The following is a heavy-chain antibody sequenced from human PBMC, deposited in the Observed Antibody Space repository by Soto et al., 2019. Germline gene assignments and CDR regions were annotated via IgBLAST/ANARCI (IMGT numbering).Heavy chain of an antibody. CDR1: GYSFSTYW. CDR3: ARVLGEGISTSCYDGFFDY. D-gene: IGHD2-2*01. J-gene: IGHJ4*02. Sequence: PGESLKISCKGSGYSFSTYWIAWVRQMPGKGLEWMGIIFPSDSDTRYSPSFQGQVTIAADKSISTAHLQWSSLKASDTAMYYCARVLGEGISTSCYDGFFDYWGQGTLVTVSS. CDR2: IFPSDSDT. V-gene: IGHV5-51*01.